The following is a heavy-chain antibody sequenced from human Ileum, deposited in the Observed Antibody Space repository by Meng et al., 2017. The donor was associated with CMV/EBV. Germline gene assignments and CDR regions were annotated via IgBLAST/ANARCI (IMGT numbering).Heavy chain of an antibody. CDR2: IYNTGDT. D-gene: IGHD2-2*01. J-gene: IGHJ5*02. CDR1: VNSAAYY. V-gene: IGHV4-61*07. Sequence: VNSAAYYWSWIRQPPGKGLEWIGYIYNTGDTKYNPSLRSRVTMSMDTSKNQLSLTLTSVTAADTAVYHCARQMGCSRASCYAGWFDPWGQGILVTVSS. CDR3: ARQMGCSRASCYAGWFDP.